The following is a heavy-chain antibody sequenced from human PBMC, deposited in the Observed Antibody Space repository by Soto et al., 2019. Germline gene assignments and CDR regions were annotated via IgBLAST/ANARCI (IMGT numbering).Heavy chain of an antibody. CDR2: IYYSGST. V-gene: IGHV4-61*01. CDR1: GGSVSSGSYY. D-gene: IGHD6-6*01. Sequence: SETLSLTCTVSGGSVSSGSYYWSWIRQPPGKGLEWIGYIYYSGSTNYNPSLKSRVTISVDTSKNQFSLKLSSVTAADTAVYYCAREEEGSYSSSSSFDYWGQGTLVTVSS. J-gene: IGHJ4*02. CDR3: AREEEGSYSSSSSFDY.